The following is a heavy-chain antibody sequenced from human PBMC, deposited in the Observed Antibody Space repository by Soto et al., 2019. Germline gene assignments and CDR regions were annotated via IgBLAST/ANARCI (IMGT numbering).Heavy chain of an antibody. CDR2: RYYSEST. D-gene: IGHD2-15*01. CDR3: ARTKCSGGSCYSWSLDY. Sequence: PSETLSLTCTVSGGSITTGGYYWSWIRQHPGKGLEWIGHRYYSESTYYNPSLKSRVSMSLDTSKNQFSLKLSSVTAADTAMYYCARTKCSGGSCYSWSLDYWGQG. V-gene: IGHV4-31*03. J-gene: IGHJ4*02. CDR1: GGSITTGGYY.